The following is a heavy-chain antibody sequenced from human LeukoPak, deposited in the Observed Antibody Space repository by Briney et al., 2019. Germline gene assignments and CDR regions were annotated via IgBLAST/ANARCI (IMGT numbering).Heavy chain of an antibody. D-gene: IGHD2-2*01. J-gene: IGHJ5*02. Sequence: PSETLSLTCTVSGASISSKSYYWGWIRQPPGRGLEWIGSLFYSGSTYYNPSLKSRVTISVDTSKNQFSLKLSSVTAADTAVYYCARQLVCSSSSCLNWFDPWGQGTLVTVSS. CDR2: LFYSGST. CDR1: GASISSKSYY. V-gene: IGHV4-39*01. CDR3: ARQLVCSSSSCLNWFDP.